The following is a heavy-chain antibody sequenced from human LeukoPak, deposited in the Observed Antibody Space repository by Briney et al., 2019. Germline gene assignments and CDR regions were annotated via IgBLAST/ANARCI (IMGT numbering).Heavy chain of an antibody. CDR3: AKGYTNGVNQEVWLDT. J-gene: IGHJ5*02. CDR2: LYYTGNT. V-gene: IGHV4-34*10. Sequence: PSETLSLTCAVYGGSFSGYYWSWIRQPPGKGLEWIGSLYYTGNTDYNPSLKSRLTMSVDTSKNQFSLKLSSVTAADTAVYFCAKGYTNGVNQEVWLDTWGQGTLVTVSS. CDR1: GGSFSGYY. D-gene: IGHD2-8*01.